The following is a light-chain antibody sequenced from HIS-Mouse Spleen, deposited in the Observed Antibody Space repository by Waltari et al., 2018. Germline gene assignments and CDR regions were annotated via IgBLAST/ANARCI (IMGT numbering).Light chain of an antibody. J-gene: IGLJ2*01. CDR1: SSDVGGYNY. CDR3: SSYAGSNNWV. CDR2: EVS. Sequence: QSALTQPPSASGSPGQSVTISCTGTSSDVGGYNYVSWYQPHPGKAPKLMIYEVSKRPSRVPDPFSGSNSCNTASLTVSGLQAEDEADYYCSSYAGSNNWVFGGGTKLTVL. V-gene: IGLV2-8*01.